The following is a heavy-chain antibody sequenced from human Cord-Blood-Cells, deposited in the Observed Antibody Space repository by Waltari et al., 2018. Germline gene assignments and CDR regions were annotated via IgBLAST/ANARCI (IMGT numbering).Heavy chain of an antibody. D-gene: IGHD1-1*01. J-gene: IGHJ5*02. CDR3: ARDYRNWSGQFDP. CDR2: ISGSGGST. CDR1: GFTFSSYA. Sequence: EVQLLESGGGLVQPGGSLRLSCAASGFTFSSYARSWVRRAPGKGLEWVSAISGSGGSTYYADSVKGRFTISRDNSKNTLYLQMNSLRAEDTAVYYCARDYRNWSGQFDPWGQGTLVTVSS. V-gene: IGHV3-23*01.